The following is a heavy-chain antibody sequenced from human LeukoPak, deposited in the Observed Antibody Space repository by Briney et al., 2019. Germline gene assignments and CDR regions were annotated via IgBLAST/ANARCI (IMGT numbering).Heavy chain of an antibody. Sequence: PSQTLSLTCTVSGGSISSGGYYWSWLRQHPGKGLEWIGYVYYSGSTYYNPSLKSPVTISVDASKNQFSLKLSSVTAADTAVYYCARAPDYYDSSGHAFDIWGQGTMATVSS. V-gene: IGHV4-31*01. CDR3: ARAPDYYDSSGHAFDI. D-gene: IGHD3-22*01. CDR1: GGSISSGGYY. CDR2: VYYSGST. J-gene: IGHJ3*02.